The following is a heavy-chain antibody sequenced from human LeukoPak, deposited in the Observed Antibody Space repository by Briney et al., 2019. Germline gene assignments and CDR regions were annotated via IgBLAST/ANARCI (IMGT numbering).Heavy chain of an antibody. Sequence: ASVKVSCKASGFTFTSSAMQWVRQARGQRLEWIGWIVVGSGNTNYAQKFQERVTITRDMSTSTAYMELSSLRSEDTAVYYCAAWPLNYYDSSGYYPEGEASDIWGQGTMVTVSS. CDR3: AAWPLNYYDSSGYYPEGEASDI. CDR2: IVVGSGNT. J-gene: IGHJ3*02. V-gene: IGHV1-58*02. D-gene: IGHD3-22*01. CDR1: GFTFTSSA.